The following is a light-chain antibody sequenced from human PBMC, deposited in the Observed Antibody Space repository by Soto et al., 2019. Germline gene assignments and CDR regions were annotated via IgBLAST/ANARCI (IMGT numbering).Light chain of an antibody. CDR3: QQYNSYPGT. V-gene: IGKV1-5*03. J-gene: IGKJ1*01. CDR2: KAS. CDR1: QSISSW. Sequence: DIQMTQSPSTLSASVGDRVTITCRASQSISSWLAWYQQKPGKAPKLLIYKASSLESGVPSRFSGSGSGTEFTLTISSLQPDDFANYYCQQYNSYPGTFGQGTKVEI.